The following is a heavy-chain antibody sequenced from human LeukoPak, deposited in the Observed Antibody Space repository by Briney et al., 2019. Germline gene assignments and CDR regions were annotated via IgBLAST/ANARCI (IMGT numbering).Heavy chain of an antibody. CDR3: ARPLRFLEWLASPYYYGMDV. D-gene: IGHD3-3*01. V-gene: IGHV1-69*01. CDR1: GGTFSSYA. J-gene: IGHJ6*02. Sequence: SVKVSCKASGGTFSSYAISWVRQAPGQGLEWMGGIIPIFGTANYAQKFQGTVTITADESTSTAYMELSSLRSEDTAVYYCARPLRFLEWLASPYYYGMDVWGQGTTVTVSS. CDR2: IIPIFGTA.